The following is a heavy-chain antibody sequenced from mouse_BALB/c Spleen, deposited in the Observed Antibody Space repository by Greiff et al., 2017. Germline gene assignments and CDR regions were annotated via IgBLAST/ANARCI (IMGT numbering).Heavy chain of an antibody. CDR3: ATMITSGYFDY. V-gene: IGHV3-2*02. D-gene: IGHD2-4*01. CDR1: GYSITSDYA. CDR2: ISYSGST. Sequence: EVKLMESGPGLVKPSQSLSLTCTVTGYSITSDYAWNWIRQFPGNKLEWMGYISYSGSTSYNPSLKSRISITRDTSKNQFFLQLNSVTTEDTATYYCATMITSGYFDYWGQGTTLTVSS. J-gene: IGHJ2*01.